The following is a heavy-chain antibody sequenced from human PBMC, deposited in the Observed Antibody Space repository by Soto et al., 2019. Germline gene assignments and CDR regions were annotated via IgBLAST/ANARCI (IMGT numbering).Heavy chain of an antibody. V-gene: IGHV3-53*01. CDR1: GFTFSNNY. CDR2: IYRAGKI. D-gene: IGHD2-15*01. Sequence: GGSLRLSCAASGFTFSNNYMTWVRRAPGKGLEWVSVIYRAGKIYVADSVKGRFTTSSDNSQNTRFLQMNSLRAEDTAVYYCARDSGLIWGNYGMDVWGQGTTVTVSS. CDR3: ARDSGLIWGNYGMDV. J-gene: IGHJ6*02.